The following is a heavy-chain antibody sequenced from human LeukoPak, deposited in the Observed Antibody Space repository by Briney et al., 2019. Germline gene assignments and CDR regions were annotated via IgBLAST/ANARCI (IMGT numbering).Heavy chain of an antibody. D-gene: IGHD3-3*01. V-gene: IGHV3-33*06. J-gene: IGHJ4*02. CDR2: ISYDGSNK. Sequence: PGGSLRLSCAASGFTFSSYGMRWVRQAPGKGLEWVAAISYDGSNKYYADSVKGRFTISRDNSKNTLYLQMNSLRAEETALYYCAKDSEYFYFWNGYYAVRYFDYWGQGTLVTVSS. CDR1: GFTFSSYG. CDR3: AKDSEYFYFWNGYYAVRYFDY.